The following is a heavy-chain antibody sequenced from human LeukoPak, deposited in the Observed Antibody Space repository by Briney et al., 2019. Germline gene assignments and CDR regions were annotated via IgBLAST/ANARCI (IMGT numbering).Heavy chain of an antibody. D-gene: IGHD1-26*01. CDR3: ARHASRVVGANDY. Sequence: GESLEISCKGSGYSFTSYWIGWVRQLPGKGLEWMGIIYPGDSDTRYSPSFQGQVTISADKSISTAYLQWSSLKASDTAMYYCARHASRVVGANDYWGQGTLVTVSS. V-gene: IGHV5-51*01. CDR2: IYPGDSDT. CDR1: GYSFTSYW. J-gene: IGHJ4*02.